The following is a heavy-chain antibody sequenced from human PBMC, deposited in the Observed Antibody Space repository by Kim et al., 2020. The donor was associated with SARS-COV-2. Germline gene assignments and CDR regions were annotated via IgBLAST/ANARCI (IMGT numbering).Heavy chain of an antibody. D-gene: IGHD3-10*01. CDR2: IYYSGGT. CDR1: GGSISSSSYY. CDR3: ARQVSYYGSGRPIDY. J-gene: IGHJ4*02. V-gene: IGHV4-39*01. Sequence: SETLSLPCTVSGGSISSSSYYWGWIRQPPGKGLEWIGSIYYSGGTYYNPSPKSRVTISVDTSKNQFSLKRSSVTAADTAVYYCARQVSYYGSGRPIDYWGQGTLVTVSS.